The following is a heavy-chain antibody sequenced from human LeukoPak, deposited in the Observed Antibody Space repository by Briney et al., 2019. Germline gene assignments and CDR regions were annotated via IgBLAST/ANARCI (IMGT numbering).Heavy chain of an antibody. CDR2: IKSKTDGGTT. D-gene: IGHD4-17*01. J-gene: IGHJ5*02. V-gene: IGHV3-15*01. Sequence: GGSLRLSCAASGFTLSNAWMSWVRQAPGKGLEWVGRIKSKTDGGTTDYAAPVKGRFTISRDDSKNTLYLQMNSLKTEDTAVYYCTTDGMTTVNEYNWFDPWGQGTLVTVSS. CDR3: TTDGMTTVNEYNWFDP. CDR1: GFTLSNAW.